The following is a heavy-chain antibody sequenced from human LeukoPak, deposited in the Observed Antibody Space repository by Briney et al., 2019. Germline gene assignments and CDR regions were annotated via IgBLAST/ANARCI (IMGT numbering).Heavy chain of an antibody. CDR2: IIPIFGIA. D-gene: IGHD3-16*02. V-gene: IGHV1-69*04. Sequence: ASVKVSCKASGGTFSSYAISWVRQAPGQGLEWMGRIIPIFGIANYAQKFQGRVTITADKSTSTAYMELSSLRSEDTAVYYCAKPGRYDYVGGSYRYSDAFDIWGQGTMVTVSS. J-gene: IGHJ3*02. CDR3: AKPGRYDYVGGSYRYSDAFDI. CDR1: GGTFSSYA.